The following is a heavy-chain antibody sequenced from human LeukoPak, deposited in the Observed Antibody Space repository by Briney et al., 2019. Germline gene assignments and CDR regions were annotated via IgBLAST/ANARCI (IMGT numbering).Heavy chain of an antibody. J-gene: IGHJ6*02. Sequence: GGSLRLSCAASGFTVSRSFMSWVRQAPGKGLEWVSVIYSGGSTYYADSVKDRFTISRDNSKNTLYLQMNSLRAEDTAVYYCAREEDIVVVPAASSGRDYYYGMDVWGQGTTVTVSS. V-gene: IGHV3-66*01. CDR2: IYSGGST. D-gene: IGHD2-2*01. CDR3: AREEDIVVVPAASSGRDYYYGMDV. CDR1: GFTVSRSF.